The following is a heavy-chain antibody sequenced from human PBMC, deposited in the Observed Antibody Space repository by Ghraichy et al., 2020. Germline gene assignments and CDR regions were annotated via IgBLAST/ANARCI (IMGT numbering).Heavy chain of an antibody. V-gene: IGHV4-34*01. CDR1: GGSFSGYY. CDR2: INHSGST. CDR3: ARGKGSYYKRYGMDV. Sequence: GSLRLSCAVYGGSFSGYYWSWIRQPPGKGLEWIGEINHSGSTNYNPSLKSRVTISVDTSKNQFSLKLSSVTAADTAVYYCARGKGSYYKRYGMDVWGQGTTVTVSS. D-gene: IGHD3-10*01. J-gene: IGHJ6*02.